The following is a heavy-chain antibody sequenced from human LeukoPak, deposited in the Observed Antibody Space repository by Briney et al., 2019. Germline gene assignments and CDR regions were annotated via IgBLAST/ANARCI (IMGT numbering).Heavy chain of an antibody. D-gene: IGHD4-23*01. CDR2: IYYSGST. V-gene: IGHV4-39*07. J-gene: IGHJ3*02. CDR1: GGSISSSSYY. CDR3: ARDPTHDYGGKDERGDAFDI. Sequence: SETLSLTCTVSGGSISSSSYYWGWIRQPPGKGLEWIGSIYYSGSTYYNPSLKSRVTISVDTSKNQFSLKLSSVTAADAAVYYCARDPTHDYGGKDERGDAFDIWGQGTMVTVSS.